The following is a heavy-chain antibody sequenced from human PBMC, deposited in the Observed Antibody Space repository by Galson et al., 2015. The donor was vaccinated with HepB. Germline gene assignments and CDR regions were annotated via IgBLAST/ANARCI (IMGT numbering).Heavy chain of an antibody. D-gene: IGHD5-12*01. J-gene: IGHJ4*02. Sequence: SLRLSCAASGFTFSSFDMNWFRQAPGKGLEWVSYISSNGRTIYYADSLKGRFTISRDNAKNSLYLQINSLGAEDTAVYYCAREAEDSGYDRNDYWGQGTLVTVSS. CDR1: GFTFSSFD. CDR3: AREAEDSGYDRNDY. V-gene: IGHV3-48*03. CDR2: ISSNGRTI.